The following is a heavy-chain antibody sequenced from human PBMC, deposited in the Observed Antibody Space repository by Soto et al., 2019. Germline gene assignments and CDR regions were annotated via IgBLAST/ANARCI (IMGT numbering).Heavy chain of an antibody. CDR3: ARESVTYATGGYPRGMDV. Sequence: QVQLVESGGGVVQPGRSLRLSCAASGFTFSSYDMHWVRQAPGQGLEWVALIWYDGSNKYYADSVKGRITTSRDNSQNAVYLAMNSLTAEDTAAYYCARESVTYATGGYPRGMDVLGQGTTVTVSS. D-gene: IGHD3-10*01. CDR1: GFTFSSYD. V-gene: IGHV3-33*01. CDR2: IWYDGSNK. J-gene: IGHJ6*02.